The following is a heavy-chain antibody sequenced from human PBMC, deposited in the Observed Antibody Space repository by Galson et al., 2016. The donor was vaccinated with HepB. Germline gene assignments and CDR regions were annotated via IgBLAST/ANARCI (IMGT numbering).Heavy chain of an antibody. CDR2: IYYSGST. CDR1: GGSISSGGYY. Sequence: TLSLTCTVSGGSISSGGYYWSWIRQHPGKGLEWIGYIYYSGSTYYNPSLKSRVTISVDTSKNQFTLKLRSVTAADTAVYYCAREFTVGTYYDILTGWGTNWFDPWGQGTLVTVSS. D-gene: IGHD3-9*01. V-gene: IGHV4-31*03. CDR3: AREFTVGTYYDILTGWGTNWFDP. J-gene: IGHJ5*02.